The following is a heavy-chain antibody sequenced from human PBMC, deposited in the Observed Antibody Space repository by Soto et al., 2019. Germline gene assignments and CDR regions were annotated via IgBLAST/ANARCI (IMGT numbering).Heavy chain of an antibody. V-gene: IGHV4-59*08. CDR3: ARTYSGYYFDY. D-gene: IGHD5-12*01. CDR2: IPYSGST. Sequence: QVQLQESGPGLVQPSETLSLSCTVSGGSINSYYWSWIRQPPGKGLEWIGYIPYSGSTNYNPSLRSRVTISVDTSRNQFSLNLSSVTAADTAVYYCARTYSGYYFDYWGQGTLVTVSS. J-gene: IGHJ4*02. CDR1: GGSINSYY.